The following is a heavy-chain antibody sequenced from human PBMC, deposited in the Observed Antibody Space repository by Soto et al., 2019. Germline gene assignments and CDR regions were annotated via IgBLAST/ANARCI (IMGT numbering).Heavy chain of an antibody. CDR2: INAGNGNT. CDR3: ARLLARGWFGESMPYGMDV. Sequence: ASVKVSCKASGYTFTSYAMHWVRQAPGQRLEWMGWINAGNGNTKYSQKFQGRVTITRDTSASTAYMELGSLRSEDTAVYYCARLLARGWFGESMPYGMDVWGQGTTVTVSS. D-gene: IGHD3-10*01. V-gene: IGHV1-3*01. CDR1: GYTFTSYA. J-gene: IGHJ6*02.